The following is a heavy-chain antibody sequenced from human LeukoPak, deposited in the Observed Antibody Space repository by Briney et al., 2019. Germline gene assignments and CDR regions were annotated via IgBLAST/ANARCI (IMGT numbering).Heavy chain of an antibody. CDR1: GFTFSSYW. V-gene: IGHV3-74*01. CDR3: ARVRATFSPHFDD. Sequence: GGSLRLSCAASGFTFSSYWMHWVRQAPGKGLMWVSRINSDGSITNYADSVKGRFTISRDNAKNTLYLKMNSLRAEDTAVYYCARVRATFSPHFDDWGQGTLVTVSS. CDR2: INSDGSIT. D-gene: IGHD5-12*01. J-gene: IGHJ4*02.